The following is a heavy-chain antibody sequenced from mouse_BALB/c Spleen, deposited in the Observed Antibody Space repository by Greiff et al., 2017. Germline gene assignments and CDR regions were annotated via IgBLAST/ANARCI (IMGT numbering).Heavy chain of an antibody. CDR2: ISSGGST. Sequence: EVKLVESGGGLVQPGGSLRLSCAASGFTFSSYSMSWVRQTPGKRLEWVASISSGGSTYYPDSVKGRFTISTDNARNILYLQMSSLRSEDTAMYYCARGYLYAGYYVWAMDYWGQGTSVTVSS. CDR1: GFTFSSYS. V-gene: IGHV5-6-5*01. CDR3: ARGYLYAGYYVWAMDY. J-gene: IGHJ4*01. D-gene: IGHD2-3*01.